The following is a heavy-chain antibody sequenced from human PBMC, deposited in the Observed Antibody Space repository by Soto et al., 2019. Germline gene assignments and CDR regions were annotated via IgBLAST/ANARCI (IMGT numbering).Heavy chain of an antibody. CDR3: ARDMDYYGSGSRHDFDY. Sequence: PSETLSLTCTVSGGSISSGDYYWSWIRQPPGKGLEWIGYIYYSGSTYYNPSLKSRVTISVDTSKNQFSLKLSSVTAADTAVYYCARDMDYYGSGSRHDFDYWGQGTLVTVSS. D-gene: IGHD3-10*01. CDR1: GGSISSGDYY. V-gene: IGHV4-30-4*01. J-gene: IGHJ4*02. CDR2: IYYSGST.